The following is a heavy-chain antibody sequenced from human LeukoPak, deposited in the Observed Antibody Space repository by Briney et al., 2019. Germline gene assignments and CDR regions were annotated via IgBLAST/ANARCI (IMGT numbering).Heavy chain of an antibody. V-gene: IGHV3-53*01. CDR3: ARAAGYSGYDSPDGNY. Sequence: GGSLRLSCAASGITVSNNYMSWVRQAPGKGLEWVSVIYTSGSTYYADSVRGRFNISRDSSKNTLYLQMNRLRAEDTAVYYCARAAGYSGYDSPDGNYWGQGTLVTVSS. CDR1: GITVSNNY. CDR2: IYTSGST. J-gene: IGHJ4*02. D-gene: IGHD5-12*01.